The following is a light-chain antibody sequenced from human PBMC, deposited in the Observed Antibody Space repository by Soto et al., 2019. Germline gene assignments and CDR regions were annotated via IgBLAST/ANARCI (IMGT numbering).Light chain of an antibody. J-gene: IGKJ5*01. CDR1: QSVSRY. CDR2: GTS. Sequence: EIMMTQSPASLSVSPGETATLSCRASQSVSRYLAWYQQKPGQAPRLLLHGTSTGATGVPARFSGSGSGTDFTLTISSLEPEDFAVYYCQQRSNWITFGQGTRLEIK. CDR3: QQRSNWIT. V-gene: IGKV3-11*01.